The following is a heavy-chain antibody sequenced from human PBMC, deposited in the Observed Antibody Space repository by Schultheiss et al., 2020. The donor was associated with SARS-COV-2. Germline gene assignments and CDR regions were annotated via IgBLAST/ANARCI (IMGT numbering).Heavy chain of an antibody. CDR1: GFTFSNYG. CDR3: ARAHSYGFDAFDL. D-gene: IGHD5-18*01. CDR2: VWFDESNQ. V-gene: IGHV3-33*01. J-gene: IGHJ3*01. Sequence: GESLKISCAASGFTFSNYGMHWVRQAPGKGLEWAAVVWFDESNQYYVDSVKGRFTISRDNSKNTLYLQMNSLRVEDTAVYFCARAHSYGFDAFDLWGHGTMVTVSS.